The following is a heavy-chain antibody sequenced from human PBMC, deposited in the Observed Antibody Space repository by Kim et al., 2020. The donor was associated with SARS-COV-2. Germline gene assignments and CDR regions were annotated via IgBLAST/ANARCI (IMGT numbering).Heavy chain of an antibody. D-gene: IGHD6-13*01. J-gene: IGHJ5*02. CDR1: GYSFTSYW. CDR2: IYPGDSDT. Sequence: GESLKISCKGSGYSFTSYWIGWVRQMPGKGLEWMGIIYPGDSDTRYSPSFQGQVTISADKSISTAYLQWSSLKASDTAMYYCARMGRIAAAGTRGNWFDPWGQGTLVTVSS. V-gene: IGHV5-51*01. CDR3: ARMGRIAAAGTRGNWFDP.